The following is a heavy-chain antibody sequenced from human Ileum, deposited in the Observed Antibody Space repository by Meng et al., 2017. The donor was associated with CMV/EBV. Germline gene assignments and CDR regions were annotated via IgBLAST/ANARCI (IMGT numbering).Heavy chain of an antibody. CDR1: GFTLSDAV. CDR2: INTDGSST. V-gene: IGHV3-64*02. J-gene: IGHJ4*02. D-gene: IGHD6-19*01. Sequence: SGFTLSDAVMHWVREAPGGVLEYVSAINTDGSSTQYEETVRDRFIISKDDSKNTLYLQMGGLRAEDTAMYYCAKESGTSGRAGYFGYWGQGTLVTVSS. CDR3: AKESGTSGRAGYFGY.